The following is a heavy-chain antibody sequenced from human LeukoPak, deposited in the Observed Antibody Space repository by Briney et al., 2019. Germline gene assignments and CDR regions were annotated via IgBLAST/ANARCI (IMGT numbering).Heavy chain of an antibody. V-gene: IGHV3-9*01. CDR2: ISWNSGSI. CDR1: GFTFDDYA. Sequence: PGRSLRLSCAASGFTFDDYAMHWVRQAPGKGLEWVSGISWNSGSIGYADSVKGRFTISRDNAKDSLYLQMNSLRAEDTALYYCAKDIIPGRELDKGPFDYWGQGTLVTVSS. D-gene: IGHD1-26*01. J-gene: IGHJ4*02. CDR3: AKDIIPGRELDKGPFDY.